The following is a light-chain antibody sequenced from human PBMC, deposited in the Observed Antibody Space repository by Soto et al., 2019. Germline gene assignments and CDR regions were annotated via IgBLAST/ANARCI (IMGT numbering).Light chain of an antibody. CDR2: DAS. CDR1: QSVSSSY. V-gene: IGKV3-20*01. Sequence: EIVLTQSPGTLSLSPGERATLSCRSSQSVSSSYLAWYQQKPGQAPRLLFYDASSRATGIPDGFSGSGSGTDFTLTISRLEPEDFAVYYCQQYGSSPTFGQGTKGEIK. CDR3: QQYGSSPT. J-gene: IGKJ1*01.